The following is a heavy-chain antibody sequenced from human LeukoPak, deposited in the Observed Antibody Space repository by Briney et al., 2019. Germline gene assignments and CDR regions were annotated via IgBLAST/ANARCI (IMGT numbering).Heavy chain of an antibody. Sequence: PGGSLRLPCAASGFTFSSYWMHWVRQAPGKGLAWVSRVYSDGSRISYADSVKGRFTISRDNAENTLYLQMNSLRAEDTAVYYCARDLRSTDDSYWGQGTLVTVSS. CDR1: GFTFSSYW. V-gene: IGHV3-74*01. D-gene: IGHD2-2*01. CDR2: VYSDGSRI. J-gene: IGHJ4*02. CDR3: ARDLRSTDDSY.